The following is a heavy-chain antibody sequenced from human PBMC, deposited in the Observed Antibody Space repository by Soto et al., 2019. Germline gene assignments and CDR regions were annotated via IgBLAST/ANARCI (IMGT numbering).Heavy chain of an antibody. J-gene: IGHJ4*02. CDR1: AFTFSTFP. D-gene: IGHD6-13*01. CDR2: ISYDGGNK. V-gene: IGHV3-30-3*01. Sequence: QVRLVESGGGVVQPGRSLRLSCAASAFTFSTFPMHWFRQAPGKGLEWLAVISYDGGNKQYADSVKGRFTISRDNGENTLSLQMNSLRTEDTAVYYCARGLSSSWYFPLGYWGQGTLVTVSS. CDR3: ARGLSSSWYFPLGY.